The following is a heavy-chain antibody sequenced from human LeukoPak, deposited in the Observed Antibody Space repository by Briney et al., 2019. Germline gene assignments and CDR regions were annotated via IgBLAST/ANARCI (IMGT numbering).Heavy chain of an antibody. CDR1: GFTFSSYG. CDR3: ARGWPYYYGSGPNYMDV. V-gene: IGHV3-23*01. Sequence: PGGSLRLSCAASGFTFSSYGMSWVRPAPGKGLEWVSAISGSGDRTYYADSVKGRFTISRDNSKNTLYLQMNSLRAEDTAVYYCARGWPYYYGSGPNYMDVWGKGTTVTISS. J-gene: IGHJ6*03. D-gene: IGHD3-10*01. CDR2: ISGSGDRT.